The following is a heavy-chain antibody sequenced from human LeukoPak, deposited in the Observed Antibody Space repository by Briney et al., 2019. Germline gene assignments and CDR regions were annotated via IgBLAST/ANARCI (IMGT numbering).Heavy chain of an antibody. CDR1: GFTFSSYC. V-gene: IGHV3-7*01. CDR2: IKQDGSEK. Sequence: PGGSLRLSCAASGFTFSSYCMSWVRQAPGKGLEWVANIKQDGSEKYYVGSVKGRFTISRDNAKNSLYLQMNSLRAEDTAVYYCARLSTRGWNFDYWGQGTLVTVSS. D-gene: IGHD2-2*01. CDR3: ARLSTRGWNFDY. J-gene: IGHJ4*02.